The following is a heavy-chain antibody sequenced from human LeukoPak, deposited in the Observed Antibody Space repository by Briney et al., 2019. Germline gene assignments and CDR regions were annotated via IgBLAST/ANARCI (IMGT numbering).Heavy chain of an antibody. CDR3: ASWVGSGGSCYSGCYGMDV. CDR2: IYPGDSDT. J-gene: IGHJ6*02. CDR1: GCSFTSYW. V-gene: IGHV5-51*01. Sequence: GESLKISCKGSGCSFTSYWIGWVRQMPGKGLEWMGIIYPGDSDTRYSPSFQGQVTISADKSISTAYLQWSSLKASDTAMYYCASWVGSGGSCYSGCYGMDVWGQGTTVTVSS. D-gene: IGHD2-15*01.